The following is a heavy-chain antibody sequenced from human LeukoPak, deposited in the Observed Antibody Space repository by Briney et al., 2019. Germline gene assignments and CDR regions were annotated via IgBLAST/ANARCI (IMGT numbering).Heavy chain of an antibody. D-gene: IGHD6-6*01. CDR3: ARGLAARPYNWFDP. Sequence: GASVTVSCTASGYSLTTYYMHWVRQAPGQGLEWMAIINPSGGSTNYAQKFQGRVTITADESTSTAYMELSSLRSEDTAVYYCARGLAARPYNWFDPWGQGTLVTVSS. J-gene: IGHJ5*02. V-gene: IGHV1-46*01. CDR1: GYSLTTYY. CDR2: INPSGGST.